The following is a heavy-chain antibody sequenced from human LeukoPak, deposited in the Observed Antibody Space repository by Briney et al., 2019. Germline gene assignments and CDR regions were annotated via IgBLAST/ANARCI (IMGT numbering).Heavy chain of an antibody. CDR2: MNPSGGSP. CDR3: AREFVGGRSGELGY. V-gene: IGHV1-46*01. CDR1: GYTFTSYY. J-gene: IGHJ4*02. Sequence: ASEKVSCKASGYTFTSYYLHWVRQAPGQGLEWLGIMNPSGGSPNYAQKFQGRVTMTRDTSTSTDYMELLSLRSADTALYYCAREFVGGRSGELGYWGQGTLVTVST. D-gene: IGHD3-10*01.